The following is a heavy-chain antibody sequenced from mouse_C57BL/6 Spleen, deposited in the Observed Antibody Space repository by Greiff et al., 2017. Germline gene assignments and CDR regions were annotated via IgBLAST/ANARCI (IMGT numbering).Heavy chain of an antibody. D-gene: IGHD1-3*01. J-gene: IGHJ3*01. V-gene: IGHV1-80*01. CDR1: GYAFSSYW. Sequence: VQLQESGAELVKPGASVKISCKASGYAFSSYWMNWVQQRPGKGLEWIGQISPGGGATNYNEKFKGKATLTADKSSSTAYLQLSSLTSEDSAVYFVASYKGFANWGKGTLVTVSA. CDR2: ISPGGGAT. CDR3: ASYKGFAN.